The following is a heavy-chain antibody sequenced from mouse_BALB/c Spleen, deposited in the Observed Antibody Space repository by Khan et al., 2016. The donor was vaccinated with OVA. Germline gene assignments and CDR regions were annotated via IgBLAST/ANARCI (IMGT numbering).Heavy chain of an antibody. CDR1: GYSFTSYW. Sequence: VQLKQSGTVLARPGASVKMSCKASGYSFTSYWMHWVKQRPGQGLEWIGTIYPGISDTRYNQKFKVKAKLTAVISASTAYLEFSSLTNEDSTVYFCTRSYVSYYFDYWGQGATLTVSS. CDR2: IYPGISDT. J-gene: IGHJ2*01. CDR3: TRSYVSYYFDY. V-gene: IGHV1-5*01. D-gene: IGHD1-1*02.